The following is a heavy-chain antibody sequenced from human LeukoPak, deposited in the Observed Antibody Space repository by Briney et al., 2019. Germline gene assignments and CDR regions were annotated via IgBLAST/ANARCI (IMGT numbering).Heavy chain of an antibody. CDR3: ARGSGINHYHWIDP. CDR1: GFTFASYA. Sequence: GGSLRLSCAASGFTFASYAMSWVRQAPGRGLEWVSGISDSGSTTYYADSVKGRFTISRDNSKNTLYLEMNSLRAEDTALYYCARGSGINHYHWIDPWGQGTLVTVSS. D-gene: IGHD1-14*01. J-gene: IGHJ5*02. CDR2: ISDSGSTT. V-gene: IGHV3-23*01.